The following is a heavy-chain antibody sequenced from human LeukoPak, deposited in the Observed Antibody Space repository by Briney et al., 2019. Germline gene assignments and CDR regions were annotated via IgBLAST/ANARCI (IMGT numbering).Heavy chain of an antibody. Sequence: GESLKISWKGSGYSFTSYWIGWVRQMPGKGLGWMGIIYPGYSDTRYSRSFQGQVTISADKSISTAYLQWSSLKASDTAMYYCARSYSSSWDGFDPWGQGTLVTVSS. CDR1: GYSFTSYW. D-gene: IGHD6-13*01. CDR3: ARSYSSSWDGFDP. V-gene: IGHV5-51*01. CDR2: IYPGYSDT. J-gene: IGHJ5*02.